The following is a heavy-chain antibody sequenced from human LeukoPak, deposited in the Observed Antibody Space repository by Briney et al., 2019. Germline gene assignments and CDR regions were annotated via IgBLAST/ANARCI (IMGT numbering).Heavy chain of an antibody. CDR2: IYYTGST. D-gene: IGHD3-10*01. CDR3: ASSYFYGGNRYFDY. J-gene: IGHJ4*02. Sequence: SETLSLTCNVSGGSITSYYWNWIRQPPGKGLEWIGYIYYTGSTNSNPSLKSRLTISLDTSKKQFSLKLSSVTAADTAIYYCASSYFYGGNRYFDYWGQGALVTVSS. V-gene: IGHV4-59*08. CDR1: GGSITSYY.